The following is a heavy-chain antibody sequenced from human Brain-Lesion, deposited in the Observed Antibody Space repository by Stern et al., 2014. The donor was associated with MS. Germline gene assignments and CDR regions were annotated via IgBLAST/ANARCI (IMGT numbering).Heavy chain of an antibody. J-gene: IGHJ6*02. CDR2: FDPEDGET. CDR1: GYTLTELS. CDR3: ATGDFRQQLVPGPYYFYGMDV. V-gene: IGHV1-24*01. Sequence: QVQLGQSGAEVKKPGASVKVSCKVSGYTLTELSMHWVRQAPGKGLEWMGSFDPEDGETIYAQKCQGRVTMTEDTSTDTAYMELSSLRSEDTAVYYCATGDFRQQLVPGPYYFYGMDVWGQGTTVTVSS. D-gene: IGHD6-13*01.